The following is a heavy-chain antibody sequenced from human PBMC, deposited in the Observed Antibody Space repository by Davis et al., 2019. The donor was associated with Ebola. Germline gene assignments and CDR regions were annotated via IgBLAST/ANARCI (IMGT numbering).Heavy chain of an antibody. D-gene: IGHD5-18*01. CDR1: GFTFKNYA. Sequence: ESLKISCAASGFTFKNYAMTWVRQAPGKGLEWIGDIFYNGITNYNPSLKSRLTISIDTSTNQFSLKLRSVTAADTAMYYCARANTGMVPPEIDSWGQGTKVTVSS. V-gene: IGHV4-59*01. CDR2: IFYNGIT. J-gene: IGHJ4*02. CDR3: ARANTGMVPPEIDS.